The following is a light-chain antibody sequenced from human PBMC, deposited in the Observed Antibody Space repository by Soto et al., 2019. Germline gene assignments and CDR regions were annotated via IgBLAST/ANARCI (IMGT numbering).Light chain of an antibody. J-gene: IGKJ3*01. V-gene: IGKV2-28*01. CDR1: QSLLHSNGYTY. CDR2: WGS. Sequence: DIVMTQSPLSLPVTPGEPASISCRSSQSLLHSNGYTYLDWYLQKPGQSPQLLIYWGSNRASGVPDRFSGSGSGTDFTLKIRRVEAEDVGVYYCMQALQTPLTFGPGTKVDLK. CDR3: MQALQTPLT.